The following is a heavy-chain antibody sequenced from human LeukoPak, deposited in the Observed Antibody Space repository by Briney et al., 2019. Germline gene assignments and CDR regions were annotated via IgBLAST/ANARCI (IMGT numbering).Heavy chain of an antibody. CDR1: GGSISSYY. D-gene: IGHD3-22*01. CDR3: ARVRANYYDSSGYLLDY. CDR2: IYYSGST. V-gene: IGHV4-59*01. J-gene: IGHJ4*02. Sequence: SETLSFTCTVSGGSISSYYWSWIRQPPGKGLEWIGYIYYSGSTNCNPSLKSRVTISVDTSKNQFSLKLSSVTAADTAVYYCARVRANYYDSSGYLLDYWGQGTLVTVSS.